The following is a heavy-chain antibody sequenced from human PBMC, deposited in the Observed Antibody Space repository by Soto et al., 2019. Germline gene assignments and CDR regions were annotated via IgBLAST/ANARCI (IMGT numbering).Heavy chain of an antibody. Sequence: QITLKESGPTLVKPTQTLTLTCTLSGVSLTTSGVGVGWIRQSPGKALEWLALIFWDDDKWFSPSLRTKLNITKDTSKNQVVLTMPSMDPVDTATYYCARNRRRAAHRPDEFDYWGQGTLVTVSS. CDR2: IFWDDDK. D-gene: IGHD2-15*01. J-gene: IGHJ4*02. CDR3: ARNRRRAAHRPDEFDY. V-gene: IGHV2-5*02. CDR1: GVSLTTSGVG.